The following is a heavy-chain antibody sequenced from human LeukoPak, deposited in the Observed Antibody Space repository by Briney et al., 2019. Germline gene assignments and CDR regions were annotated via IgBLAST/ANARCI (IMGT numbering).Heavy chain of an antibody. J-gene: IGHJ4*02. V-gene: IGHV3-15*01. D-gene: IGHD4-17*01. CDR3: ATDRGDYASYDLDY. Sequence: GGSLRLSCAASGFTFSSYGMSWVRQAPGKGLEWVGRIKSKFDGGTTDYAAPVKGRFVISRDDSTNTLYLQMNSLKTEDTAVYYCATDRGDYASYDLDYWGQGTLVTVSS. CDR1: GFTFSSYG. CDR2: IKSKFDGGTT.